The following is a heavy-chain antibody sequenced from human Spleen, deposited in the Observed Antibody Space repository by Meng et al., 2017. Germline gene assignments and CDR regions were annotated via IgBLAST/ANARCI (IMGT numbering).Heavy chain of an antibody. Sequence: ASVKVSCKASGYTFTSYAMHWVRQAPGQRLEWMGWINAGNGNTKYSQKFQGRVTITRDTSASAAYMELSSLRSEDTAVYHCTRVPDSGYAYYFDYWGQGTLVTVSS. CDR2: INAGNGNT. V-gene: IGHV1-3*01. CDR1: GYTFTSYA. J-gene: IGHJ4*02. D-gene: IGHD5-12*01. CDR3: TRVPDSGYAYYFDY.